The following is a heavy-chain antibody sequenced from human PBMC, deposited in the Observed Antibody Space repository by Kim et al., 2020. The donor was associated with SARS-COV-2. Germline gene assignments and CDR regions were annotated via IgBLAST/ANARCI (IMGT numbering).Heavy chain of an antibody. CDR2: ISSSGSTI. J-gene: IGHJ6*02. CDR3: ARDSSGSYALYYYYGMDV. Sequence: GGSLRLSCAASGFTFSSYEMNWVRQAPGKGLEWVSYISSSGSTIYYADSVKGRFTISRDNAKNSLYLQMNSLRAEDTAVYYCARDSSGSYALYYYYGMDVWGQGTTVTVSS. V-gene: IGHV3-48*03. CDR1: GFTFSSYE. D-gene: IGHD3-10*01.